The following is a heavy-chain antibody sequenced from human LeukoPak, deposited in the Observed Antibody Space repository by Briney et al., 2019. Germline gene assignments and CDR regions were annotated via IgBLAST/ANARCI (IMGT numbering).Heavy chain of an antibody. J-gene: IGHJ4*02. CDR2: TSSDLNVK. CDR3: AREGYYGSGSPPSLYFDY. Sequence: GGSLRLSCAASGFTFRNYVIHWVRQAPGKGLEWVAVTSSDLNVKLYADSVKGRYTISRDNSRSTLYLQMNSLRPEDTAIYYCAREGYYGSGSPPSLYFDYWGQGTLVTVSS. V-gene: IGHV3-30-3*01. D-gene: IGHD3-10*01. CDR1: GFTFRNYV.